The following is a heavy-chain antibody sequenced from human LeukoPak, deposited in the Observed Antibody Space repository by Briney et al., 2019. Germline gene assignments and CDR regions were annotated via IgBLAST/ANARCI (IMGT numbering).Heavy chain of an antibody. CDR2: IYSGGST. D-gene: IGHD5-24*01. J-gene: IGHJ4*02. CDR1: GFTVSSNY. V-gene: IGHV3-53*01. Sequence: GGSLRLSCAASGFTVSSNYMSWVRQAPGKGLEWVSVIYSGGSTYYADSVKGRFTISRDNSKGTVYLQMNSLRPEDTAVYYCAKDDAWLQYGNWGRGTLVTVSS. CDR3: AKDDAWLQYGN.